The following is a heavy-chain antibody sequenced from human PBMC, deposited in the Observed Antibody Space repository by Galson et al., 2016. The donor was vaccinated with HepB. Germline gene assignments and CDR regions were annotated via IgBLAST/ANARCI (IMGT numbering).Heavy chain of an antibody. CDR1: GGSISSSSFY. J-gene: IGHJ4*02. CDR2: IYSSGST. V-gene: IGHV4-39*01. Sequence: SETLSLTCTVSGGSISSSSFYWGWIRQPPGKGLEWIGSIYSSGSTYYKPSLKSRVTISVDTSKNQFSLKLTSVTAADTAVYYCARRAGDYGGNPFFHYWGQGTLVTVSS. D-gene: IGHD4-23*01. CDR3: ARRAGDYGGNPFFHY.